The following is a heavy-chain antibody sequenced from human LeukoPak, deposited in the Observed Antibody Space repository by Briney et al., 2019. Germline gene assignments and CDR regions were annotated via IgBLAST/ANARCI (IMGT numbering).Heavy chain of an antibody. J-gene: IGHJ4*02. CDR2: ISGSGGST. CDR1: GFTFSNYA. D-gene: IGHD2-21*02. Sequence: GGSLRLSCAASGFTFSNYAMSWVRQAPGKGLEWGSGISGSGGSTYYADSVKGRFTISRDNSKNTLYLQMNSLRAEDTAVYYCAKDLVVVTAIPGDYFDYWGQGTLVTVSS. CDR3: AKDLVVVTAIPGDYFDY. V-gene: IGHV3-23*01.